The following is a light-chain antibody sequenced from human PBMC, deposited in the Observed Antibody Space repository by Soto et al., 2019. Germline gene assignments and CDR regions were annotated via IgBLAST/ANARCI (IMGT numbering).Light chain of an antibody. V-gene: IGKV1-5*03. Sequence: DIHMTQSPSTLYASVGDRVTITCRASQSLTMWLAWYKQKPGKAPKLLIYKTSSLESGVASRFSVSGSGTEFSLTISILQPDEFATYYCQHLTDYPMTFGQGTKVVMK. CDR1: QSLTMW. CDR3: QHLTDYPMT. J-gene: IGKJ1*01. CDR2: KTS.